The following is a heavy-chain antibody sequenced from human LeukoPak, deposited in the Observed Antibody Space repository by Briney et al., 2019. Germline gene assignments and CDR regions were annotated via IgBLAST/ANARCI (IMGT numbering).Heavy chain of an antibody. D-gene: IGHD2-2*02. CDR3: VISFPGYTSSPNWFDP. CDR2: ISAYNGNT. V-gene: IGHV1-18*01. CDR1: GYTFTSYG. J-gene: IGHJ5*02. Sequence: GASVKVSCKASGYTFTSYGFGWVRQAPGQGLEWMGWISAYNGNTDYAQKLQGRVTMTTDTSTSTAYMELRSLRSDDTALYYCVISFPGYTSSPNWFDPWGQGTLVTVSS.